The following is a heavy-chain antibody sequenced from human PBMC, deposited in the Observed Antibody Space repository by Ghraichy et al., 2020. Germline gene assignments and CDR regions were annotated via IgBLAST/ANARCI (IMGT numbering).Heavy chain of an antibody. J-gene: IGHJ3*02. CDR1: GFTFSSYS. CDR3: ARVTDYDFWSGSDAFDI. CDR2: ISSSSSYI. V-gene: IGHV3-21*01. D-gene: IGHD3-3*01. Sequence: GESLNISCAASGFTFSSYSMNWVRQAPGKGLEWVSSISSSSSYIYYADSVKGRFTISRDNAKNSLYLQMNSLRAEDTAVYYCARVTDYDFWSGSDAFDIWGQGTMVTVSS.